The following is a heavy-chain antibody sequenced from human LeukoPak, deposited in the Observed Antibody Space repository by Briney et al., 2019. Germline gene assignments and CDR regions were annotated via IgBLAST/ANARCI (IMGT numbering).Heavy chain of an antibody. D-gene: IGHD3-3*01. V-gene: IGHV4-34*01. CDR3: ARFSRFTGYNWFDP. CDR2: IDHSGST. Sequence: SETLSLTCAVYGGSFSGYYWSWIRQPPGKGLEWIGEIDHSGSTNYNPSLKSRVTISVDTSKNQFSLKLSSVTAADTAVYYCARFSRFTGYNWFDPWGQGTLVTVSS. CDR1: GGSFSGYY. J-gene: IGHJ5*02.